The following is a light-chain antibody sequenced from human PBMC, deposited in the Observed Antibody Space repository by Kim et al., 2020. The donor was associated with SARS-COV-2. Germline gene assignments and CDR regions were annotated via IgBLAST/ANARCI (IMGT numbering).Light chain of an antibody. CDR3: NSRDSSGNRLV. Sequence: LGQPVKITWQGDSLGDYYATWYQQKPGPAPVLVIYGENDRPSGISDRFSVSRSVNTASLTITGTQAEDEADYYCNSRDSSGNRLVFGGGTQLTVL. CDR1: SLGDYY. CDR2: GEN. J-gene: IGLJ2*01. V-gene: IGLV3-19*01.